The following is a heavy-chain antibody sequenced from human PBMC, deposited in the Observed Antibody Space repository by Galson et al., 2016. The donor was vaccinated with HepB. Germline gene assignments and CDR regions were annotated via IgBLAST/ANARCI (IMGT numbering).Heavy chain of an antibody. J-gene: IGHJ6*02. CDR2: IYYNAYT. Sequence: SETLSLTCTVSGGSMNDYYWGWIRQPPGKGLEWIGYIYYNAYTDYNPSLKSRVAISLDTSKNQFSLKLSSVTAADTAVYYCVVGSGTYFPNTVDVWGQGTTVTVSS. CDR1: GGSMNDYY. V-gene: IGHV4-59*08. CDR3: VVGSGTYFPNTVDV. D-gene: IGHD1-26*01.